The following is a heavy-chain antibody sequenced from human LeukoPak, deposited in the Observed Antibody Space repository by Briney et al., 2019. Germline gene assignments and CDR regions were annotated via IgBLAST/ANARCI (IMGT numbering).Heavy chain of an antibody. CDR3: ARVTFRSPPSDYYYYYFMDV. D-gene: IGHD3-16*01. CDR2: IDQSGTT. V-gene: IGHV4-4*07. J-gene: IGHJ6*03. Sequence: SETLSLTCTVSAGSISSYYWSWIRQPAGKGLEFIGRIDQSGTTNNNPTHKSRVTITVDKPKNQFSLQLSSTTAADPAVYFCARVTFRSPPSDYYYYYFMDVWGKGTTVTVSS. CDR1: AGSISSYY.